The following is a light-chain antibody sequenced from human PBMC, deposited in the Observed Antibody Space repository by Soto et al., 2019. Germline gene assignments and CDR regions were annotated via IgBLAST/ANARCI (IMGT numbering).Light chain of an antibody. CDR1: QSIGSR. V-gene: IGKV1-5*01. J-gene: IGKJ1*01. Sequence: DLQMTQSPSTLSASVGDRVTITCRASQSIGSRLTWYQQKPGKAPKLLIYDASSLGSGVPSRFSGSGSGTVFTLTVSSLQPDDFALYYCQQYHNYWTFGQGTKVDIK. CDR2: DAS. CDR3: QQYHNYWT.